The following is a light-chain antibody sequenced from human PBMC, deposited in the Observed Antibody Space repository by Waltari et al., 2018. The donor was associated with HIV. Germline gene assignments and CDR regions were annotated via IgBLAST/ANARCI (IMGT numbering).Light chain of an antibody. V-gene: IGLV2-8*01. J-gene: IGLJ3*02. Sequence: QSALTQPPSASGSPGQSVTISCTGTSSDVGGYNYVSWYQQHPGKAPKLMIYEVSKRPSGVPVRFSGSKSGNAASLTVSGLQAEDEADYYCNSYAGSNNGVFGGGTKLTVL. CDR1: SSDVGGYNY. CDR2: EVS. CDR3: NSYAGSNNGV.